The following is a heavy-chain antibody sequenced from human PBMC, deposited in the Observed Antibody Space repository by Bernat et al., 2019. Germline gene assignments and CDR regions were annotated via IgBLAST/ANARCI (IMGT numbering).Heavy chain of an antibody. CDR3: ARAGPLARATGATGDYYYYYMDV. Sequence: EVQLVESGGGLIQPGGSLRLSCAASGFTVSSNYMSWVRQAPGKGLEWVSAIYSGGSTYYAGSEKGRVAISRDNCKNTLYLQMNSLRAEDTAIYWCARAGPLARATGATGDYYYYYMDVWGTGTTVTVSS. CDR2: IYSGGST. CDR1: GFTVSSNY. D-gene: IGHD1-1*01. J-gene: IGHJ6*03. V-gene: IGHV3-53*01.